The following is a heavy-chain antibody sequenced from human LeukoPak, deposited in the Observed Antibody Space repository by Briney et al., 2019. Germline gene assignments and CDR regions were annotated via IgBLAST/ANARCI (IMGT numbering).Heavy chain of an antibody. D-gene: IGHD3-22*01. V-gene: IGHV1-69*05. CDR3: VRGPYHDSDWYSWFDP. CDR2: IIPMLGIV. Sequence: SVKVSCKASGGTFNNYSISWVRQAPGQGLEWMGGIIPMLGIVNYVQRFQGRVTITTDEPTSTAYMELTSLRSEDTAVYYCVRGPYHDSDWYSWFDPWGQGTLVTVSS. J-gene: IGHJ5*02. CDR1: GGTFNNYS.